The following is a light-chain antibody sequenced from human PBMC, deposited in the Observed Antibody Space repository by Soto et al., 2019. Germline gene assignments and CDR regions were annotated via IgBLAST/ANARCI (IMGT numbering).Light chain of an antibody. CDR3: QQYGSSPPRT. CDR2: GAS. V-gene: IGKV3-20*01. J-gene: IGKJ1*01. CDR1: QSVSNDF. Sequence: QSPCIRSLSTEQRVTLSCRASQSVSNDFLAWYQQKPGQAPRLLIYGASTRATDVPDRFSGSGSGADFTLTISRLEPEDFAVYYCQQYGSSPPRTFGQGTKVDNK.